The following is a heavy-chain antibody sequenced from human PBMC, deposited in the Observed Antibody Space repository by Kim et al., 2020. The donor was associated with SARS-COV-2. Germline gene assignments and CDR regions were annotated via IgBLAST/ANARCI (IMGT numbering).Heavy chain of an antibody. Sequence: GESLKISCKGSGYSFTSYWISWVRQMPGKGLEWMGRIDPSDSYTNYSPSFQGHVTISADKSISTAYLQWSSLKASDTAMYYCARLGGFHSSGWTERDYWGQGTLVTVSS. CDR2: IDPSDSYT. D-gene: IGHD6-19*01. J-gene: IGHJ4*02. V-gene: IGHV5-10-1*01. CDR3: ARLGGFHSSGWTERDY. CDR1: GYSFTSYW.